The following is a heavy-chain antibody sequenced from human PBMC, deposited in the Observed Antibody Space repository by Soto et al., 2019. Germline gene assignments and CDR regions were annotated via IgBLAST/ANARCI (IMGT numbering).Heavy chain of an antibody. V-gene: IGHV1-3*01. CDR2: INAGNGNT. J-gene: IGHJ6*02. CDR1: GYTFTSYA. D-gene: IGHD4-4*01. CDR3: ASSYSNYALIDYYYYGMDV. Sequence: QVQLVQSGAEVKKPGASVKVSCKASGYTFTSYAMHWVRQAPGQRLEWMGWINAGNGNTKYSQKFXGRVTITGDTSXXXAXXELSSLRSEDTAVYYCASSYSNYALIDYYYYGMDVWGQGTTVTVSS.